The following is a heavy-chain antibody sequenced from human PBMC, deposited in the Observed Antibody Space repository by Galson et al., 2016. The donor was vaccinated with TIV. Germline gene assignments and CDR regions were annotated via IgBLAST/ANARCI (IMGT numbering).Heavy chain of an antibody. J-gene: IGHJ4*02. V-gene: IGHV1-58*01. CDR3: AAFPFYYDNSGPSFDY. Sequence: SVKVSCKASGFIFTSSAVQWVRQARGQRLEWIGWIVVGSGNTNHAQTFQERVTITGDMSTSTVYMELSSLRAEDTAVYYCAAFPFYYDNSGPSFDYWGQETLVTVSS. CDR2: IVVGSGNT. CDR1: GFIFTSSA. D-gene: IGHD3-22*01.